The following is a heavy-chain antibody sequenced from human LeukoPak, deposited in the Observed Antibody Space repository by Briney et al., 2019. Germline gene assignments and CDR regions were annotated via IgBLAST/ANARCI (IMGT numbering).Heavy chain of an antibody. CDR2: ISYDGSNK. CDR3: ARDRGAYYYDTGY. D-gene: IGHD3-22*01. V-gene: IGHV3-30*03. CDR1: GFTFSSYG. J-gene: IGHJ4*02. Sequence: PGGSLRLSCAASGFTFSSYGMHWVRQAPGKGLEWVAVISYDGSNKYYADSVKGRFTISRDNSKNTLYLQMNSLRAEDTAVYYCARDRGAYYYDTGYWGQGILVTVSS.